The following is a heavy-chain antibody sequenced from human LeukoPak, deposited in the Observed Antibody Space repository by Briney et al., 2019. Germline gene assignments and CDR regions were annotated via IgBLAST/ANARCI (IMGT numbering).Heavy chain of an antibody. CDR3: ARERNYYDSSFDY. Sequence: SETLSLTSAVYGGSFSGYYWSWIPPPPGKGREWIGEINHSGSTNNNPSLKSRVTISVDTSKNQFSLKLSSVTAADTAVYYCARERNYYDSSFDYWGQGTLVTVSS. V-gene: IGHV4-34*01. J-gene: IGHJ4*02. CDR1: GGSFSGYY. D-gene: IGHD3-22*01. CDR2: INHSGST.